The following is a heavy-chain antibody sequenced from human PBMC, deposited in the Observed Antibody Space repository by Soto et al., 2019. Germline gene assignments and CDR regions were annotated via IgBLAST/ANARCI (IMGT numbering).Heavy chain of an antibody. CDR1: GFTLRSYS. Sequence: EEQLVESGGGLVQPGGSLRLSCAASGFTLRSYSMNWVRQAPGKGLEWVSYMSSSSGTIYYADSVKGRFTISRDNAKNSLYLEMNSLRGEDTAVYFCARDNGGDWGVGAFDIWGQGTMVTVSS. J-gene: IGHJ3*02. CDR2: MSSSSGTI. V-gene: IGHV3-48*01. CDR3: ARDNGGDWGVGAFDI. D-gene: IGHD2-21*02.